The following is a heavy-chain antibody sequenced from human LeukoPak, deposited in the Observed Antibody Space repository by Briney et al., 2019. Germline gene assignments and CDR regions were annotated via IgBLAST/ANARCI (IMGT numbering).Heavy chain of an antibody. CDR1: GFTFSTYS. V-gene: IGHV3-48*01. CDR3: ARRSEFGVLYYMDV. CDR2: ISGSSGTI. Sequence: GGSLGLSGEASGFTFSTYSLNWVRQAPGKGRGGVSYISGSSGTIYYADSVKGRFTISRDNAKNSLYLQMNSLRAEDTAVYYCARRSEFGVLYYMDVWGKGTTVTVSS. J-gene: IGHJ6*03. D-gene: IGHD3-3*01.